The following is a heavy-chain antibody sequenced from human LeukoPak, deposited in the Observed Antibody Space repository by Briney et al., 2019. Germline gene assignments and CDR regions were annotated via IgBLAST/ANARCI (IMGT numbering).Heavy chain of an antibody. CDR3: ARAIFGVIPGGNNFDD. J-gene: IGHJ4*02. D-gene: IGHD3-3*01. Sequence: GASVKVSCEASAYTFSVYFMHWVRQAPGQGLEWMGWINPKSGGTHYAQRFQGRVTMTRDTSISTVYMELKRLTSDDTAVYYCARAIFGVIPGGNNFDDWGQGTLVTVSS. V-gene: IGHV1-2*02. CDR1: AYTFSVYF. CDR2: INPKSGGT.